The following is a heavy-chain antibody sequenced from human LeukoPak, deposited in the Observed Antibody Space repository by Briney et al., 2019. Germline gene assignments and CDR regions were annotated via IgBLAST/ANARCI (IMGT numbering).Heavy chain of an antibody. V-gene: IGHV3-30*04. D-gene: IGHD4-17*01. CDR1: GFTFSNYA. CDR3: ARRTGDYGLDY. J-gene: IGHJ4*02. CDR2: ISYDGSHK. Sequence: GGSLRLSCAASGFTFSNYAMHWVRQAPGKGLEWVTVISYDGSHKYYADSVKGRFTISRDNSKHTLYLQMNSLRAEDTAVYYCARRTGDYGLDYWGQGTLVTVSS.